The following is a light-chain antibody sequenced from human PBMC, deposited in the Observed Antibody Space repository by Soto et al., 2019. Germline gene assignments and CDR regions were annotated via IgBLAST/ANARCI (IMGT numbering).Light chain of an antibody. CDR2: GAS. Sequence: EKVMTQSPATLSVSPGERATLSCRASQSVSSNLAWYQQKPGQAPRLLIYGASSRATGIPVRFSGSGSGTEFTLTISSLQSEDFAVYYCQQYNNWPLTFGRGTRLEIK. CDR3: QQYNNWPLT. J-gene: IGKJ5*01. CDR1: QSVSSN. V-gene: IGKV3-15*01.